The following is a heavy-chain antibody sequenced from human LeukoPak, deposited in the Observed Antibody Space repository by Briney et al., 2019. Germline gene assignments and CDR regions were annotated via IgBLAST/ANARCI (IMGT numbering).Heavy chain of an antibody. Sequence: RGESLKISCKVSGYRFTNYWIGWVRQMPGKGLEWMGIIYPGDSDTRYSPSFQGQVTISADKSISTAYLQWSSLKASDTAMYYCATYYYDSSGYYKAEYFQHWGQGTLVTVSS. V-gene: IGHV5-51*01. CDR3: ATYYYDSSGYYKAEYFQH. D-gene: IGHD3-22*01. J-gene: IGHJ1*01. CDR1: GYRFTNYW. CDR2: IYPGDSDT.